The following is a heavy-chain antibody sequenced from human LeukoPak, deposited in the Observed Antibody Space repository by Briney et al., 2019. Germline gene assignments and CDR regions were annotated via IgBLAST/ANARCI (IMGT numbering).Heavy chain of an antibody. Sequence: PGGSLRLSCAASGFTFSSYSMNWVRQAPGKGLEWVSYISSSSSTIYYADSVKGRFTISRDNAKNSLYLQMNSLRAEDTAVYYCAGHYCSSTSCYYYMDVWGKGTTVTVSS. CDR2: ISSSSSTI. V-gene: IGHV3-48*01. J-gene: IGHJ6*03. CDR1: GFTFSSYS. D-gene: IGHD2-2*01. CDR3: AGHYCSSTSCYYYMDV.